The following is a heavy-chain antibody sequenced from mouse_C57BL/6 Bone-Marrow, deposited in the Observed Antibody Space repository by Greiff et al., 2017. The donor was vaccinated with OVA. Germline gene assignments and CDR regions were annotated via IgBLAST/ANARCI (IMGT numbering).Heavy chain of an antibody. CDR2: IYPGSGNT. V-gene: IGHV1-76*01. D-gene: IGHD1-1*01. Sequence: VQLKQSGAELVRPGASVKLSCKASGYTFTDYYINWVKQRPGQGLEWIARIYPGSGNTYYNEKFKGKATLTAEKSSSTAYMQLSSLTSEDSAVYFCARGGYYYGSSPYAMDYWGQGTSVTVSS. J-gene: IGHJ4*01. CDR1: GYTFTDYY. CDR3: ARGGYYYGSSPYAMDY.